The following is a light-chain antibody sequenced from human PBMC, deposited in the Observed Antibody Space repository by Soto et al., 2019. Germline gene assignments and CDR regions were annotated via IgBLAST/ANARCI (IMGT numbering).Light chain of an antibody. CDR2: FGS. CDR3: MQALQPRWT. CDR1: ESLLHTNGNNY. Sequence: DIVMTQSPLSLRVTPGEPASISCRSSESLLHTNGNNYLDWYLQKPGQSPQLLIYFGSTRASGVYDRFSRTGSDTDFTLTISRVEAEDVGVYYCMQALQPRWTFGQGTKVDIK. J-gene: IGKJ1*01. V-gene: IGKV2-28*01.